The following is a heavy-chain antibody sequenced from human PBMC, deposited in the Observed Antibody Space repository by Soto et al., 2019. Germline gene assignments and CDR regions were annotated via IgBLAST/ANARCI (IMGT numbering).Heavy chain of an antibody. CDR2: IIPIFTTT. J-gene: IGHJ3*02. D-gene: IGHD6-13*01. V-gene: IGHV1-69*13. CDR3: AREVAADGTFREDVFDI. CDR1: GGTFSNHA. Sequence: ASVKVSCKAPGGTFSNHAINWARHAPGQGLEWMGRIIPIFTTTNYAQKFQGRVSMTADESTTTAYMELSSLKHDDTAVYYCAREVAADGTFREDVFDIWGQGTLVTVSS.